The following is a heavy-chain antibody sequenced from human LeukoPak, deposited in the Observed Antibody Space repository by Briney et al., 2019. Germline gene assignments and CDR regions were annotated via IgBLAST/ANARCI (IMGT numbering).Heavy chain of an antibody. CDR3: AGGRRDSGSYGSFVYYYYYYMDV. Sequence: SETLSLTCTVSGYSISSGYYWGWIRQPPGKGLEWIGSIYHSGSTYYNPSLKSRVTISVDKSKNQFSLKLSSVTAADTAVYYCAGGRRDSGSYGSFVYYYYYYMDVWGKGTTVTVSS. V-gene: IGHV4-38-2*02. D-gene: IGHD3-10*01. CDR1: GYSISSGYY. J-gene: IGHJ6*03. CDR2: IYHSGST.